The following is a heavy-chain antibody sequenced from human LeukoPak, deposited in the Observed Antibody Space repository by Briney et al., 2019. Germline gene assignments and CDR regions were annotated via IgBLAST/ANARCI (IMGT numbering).Heavy chain of an antibody. D-gene: IGHD3-10*01. CDR2: ISGFNAYT. Sequence: GASVKVSCKASGYSFTMYGISWVRQAPGQGLEWMGWISGFNAYTNYAQKLQGRVTMTTDTSTSTAYMEVRGLRSDDTAVYYCAGDHWSHYYGSGGENYFDPWGQGTLVTVSS. V-gene: IGHV1-18*01. CDR1: GYSFTMYG. CDR3: AGDHWSHYYGSGGENYFDP. J-gene: IGHJ5*02.